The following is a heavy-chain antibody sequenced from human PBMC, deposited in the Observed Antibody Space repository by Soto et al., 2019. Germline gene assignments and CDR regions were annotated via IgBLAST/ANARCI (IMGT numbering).Heavy chain of an antibody. J-gene: IGHJ4*02. CDR1: GGTLSSYA. Sequence: ASVKVSCKDSGGTLSSYAISWVRQAPGQGLEWMRGIIPIFGTANYAQKFQGRVTITADESTSTAYMELSSLRSEDTAVYYCARDPRRMERDWYFDYWGQGTLVTVSS. V-gene: IGHV1-69*13. CDR2: IIPIFGTA. CDR3: ARDPRRMERDWYFDY. D-gene: IGHD1-1*01.